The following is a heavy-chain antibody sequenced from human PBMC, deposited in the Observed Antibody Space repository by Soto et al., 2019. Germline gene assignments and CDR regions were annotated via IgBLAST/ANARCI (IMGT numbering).Heavy chain of an antibody. CDR3: ARSIGYCSSTSCYVSYYYYYMDV. CDR2: IYYSGST. CDR1: GGSISSYY. J-gene: IGHJ6*03. V-gene: IGHV4-59*12. D-gene: IGHD2-2*01. Sequence: SETLSLTCTFSGGSISSYYWSWIRQPPGKGLEWIGYIYYSGSTNYNPSLKSRVTISVDTSKNQFSLKLSSVTAADTAVYYCARSIGYCSSTSCYVSYYYYYMDVWGKGTTVTVSS.